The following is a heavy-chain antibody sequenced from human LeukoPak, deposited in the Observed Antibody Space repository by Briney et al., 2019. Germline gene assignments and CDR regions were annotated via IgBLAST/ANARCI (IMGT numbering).Heavy chain of an antibody. CDR1: GGSFSDYY. D-gene: IGHD6-13*01. Sequence: PSETLSLTCAVYGGSFSDYYWSWIRQPPGKGLEWIGEINQSGSTNYNPSLKSRVTISVDTSKNQFSLKLSSVTAADTAVYYCARGGSSSWYGWFDPWGQGTLVTVSS. J-gene: IGHJ5*02. CDR3: ARGGSSSWYGWFDP. V-gene: IGHV4-34*01. CDR2: INQSGST.